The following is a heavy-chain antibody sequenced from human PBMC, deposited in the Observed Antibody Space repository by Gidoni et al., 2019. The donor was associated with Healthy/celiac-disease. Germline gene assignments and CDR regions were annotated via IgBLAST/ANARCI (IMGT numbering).Heavy chain of an antibody. CDR1: GFTFSSYG. D-gene: IGHD2-15*01. CDR2: IWYDGSNK. CDR3: ARDDFRGYCSGGSCPAPLGY. Sequence: QVQLVESGGGVVQPGRSLRLSCAASGFTFSSYGLHWVRQAPGKGLEWVAVIWYDGSNKYYADSVKGRFTISRDNSKNTLYLQMNSLRAEDTAVYYCARDDFRGYCSGGSCPAPLGYWGQGTLVTVSS. J-gene: IGHJ4*02. V-gene: IGHV3-33*01.